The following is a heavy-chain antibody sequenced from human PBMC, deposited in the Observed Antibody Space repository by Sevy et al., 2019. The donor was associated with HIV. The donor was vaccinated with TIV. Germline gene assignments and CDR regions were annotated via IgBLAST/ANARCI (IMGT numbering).Heavy chain of an antibody. J-gene: IGHJ4*02. CDR3: AHTYYYDSSDYYRDFDY. Sequence: SGPTLVNPTQTLTLTCTFSGFSLSTSGVGVGWIRQPPGKALEWLALIYWNDDKRYSPSLKSRLTITKDTSKNQVVLTMTNMDPVETATYYCAHTYYYDSSDYYRDFDYWGQGTLVTVSS. D-gene: IGHD3-22*01. V-gene: IGHV2-5*01. CDR2: IYWNDDK. CDR1: GFSLSTSGVG.